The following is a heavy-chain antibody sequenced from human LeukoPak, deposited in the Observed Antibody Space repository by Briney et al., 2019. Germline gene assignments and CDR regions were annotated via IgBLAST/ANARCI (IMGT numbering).Heavy chain of an antibody. Sequence: SGGSLRLSCAASGFTFSSYSMNWVRQAPGKGLEWVSSISSSSSYIYYADSMKGRFTISRDNAKNSLYLQMNSLRAEDTAVYYCARVTALQLVQAFDYWGQGTLVTVSS. CDR2: ISSSSSYI. CDR3: ARVTALQLVQAFDY. J-gene: IGHJ4*02. D-gene: IGHD6-13*01. V-gene: IGHV3-21*01. CDR1: GFTFSSYS.